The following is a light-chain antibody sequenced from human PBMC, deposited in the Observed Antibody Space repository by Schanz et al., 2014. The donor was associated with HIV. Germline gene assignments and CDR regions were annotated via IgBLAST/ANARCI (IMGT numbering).Light chain of an antibody. CDR3: LLSYSGPRV. J-gene: IGLJ3*02. Sequence: QAVVTQEPSVTVSPGGTVTLTCDSSNGAVTSGHFPYWFQQKPGHAPKTLIYDTSNKHSWTPARFSGSLLGGQAALTLSGAQPEDEAEYYCLLSYSGPRVFGGGTKLTVL. V-gene: IGLV7-46*01. CDR2: DTS. CDR1: NGAVTSGHF.